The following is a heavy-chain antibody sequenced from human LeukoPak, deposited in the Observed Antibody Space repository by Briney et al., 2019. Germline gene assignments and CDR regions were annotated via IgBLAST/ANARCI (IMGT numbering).Heavy chain of an antibody. J-gene: IGHJ4*02. Sequence: PGGSLRLSCAASGSTFSSYDMHWVRQAPGKGLEWVAVISYDGSNRDYVDSVKGRFTISRDNAKNSLYLQMNGLRDEDKAVYYCARADGYNIEYWGQGTLVTVSS. CDR3: ARADGYNIEY. CDR1: GSTFSSYD. CDR2: ISYDGSNR. V-gene: IGHV3-30*03. D-gene: IGHD5-24*01.